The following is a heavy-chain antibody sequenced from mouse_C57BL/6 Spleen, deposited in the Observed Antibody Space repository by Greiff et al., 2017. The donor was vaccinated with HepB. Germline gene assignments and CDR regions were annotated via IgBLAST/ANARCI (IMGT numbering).Heavy chain of an antibody. D-gene: IGHD1-1*01. CDR1: GYTFTSYW. CDR2: IDPSDSET. V-gene: IGHV1-52*01. Sequence: QVQLQQPGAELVRPGSSVKLSCKASGYTFTSYWMHWVKQRPIQGLEWIGNIDPSDSETHYNQKFKDKATLTVDKSSSTAYMQLSSLTSEDSAVYYCARSRGSSRDYFDYWGQATTLTVSS. CDR3: ARSRGSSRDYFDY. J-gene: IGHJ2*01.